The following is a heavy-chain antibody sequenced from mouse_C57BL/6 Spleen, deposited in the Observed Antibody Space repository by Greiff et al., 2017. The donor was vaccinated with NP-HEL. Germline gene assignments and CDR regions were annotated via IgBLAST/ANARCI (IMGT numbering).Heavy chain of an antibody. J-gene: IGHJ2*01. Sequence: EVQLVESGGGLVKPGGSLKLSCAASGFTFSSYAMSWVRQTPEKRLEWVATISDGGSYTYYPDNVKGRFTISRDNAKNNLYLQMSHLKSEDTAMYYCAREPTTYYFDYWGQGTTLTVSS. CDR1: GFTFSSYA. CDR2: ISDGGSYT. CDR3: AREPTTYYFDY. D-gene: IGHD5-5*01. V-gene: IGHV5-4*01.